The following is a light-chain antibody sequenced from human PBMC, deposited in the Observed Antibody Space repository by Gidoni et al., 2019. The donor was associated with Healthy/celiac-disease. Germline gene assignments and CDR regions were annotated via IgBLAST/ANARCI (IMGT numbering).Light chain of an antibody. Sequence: QSLLTQPPSASGTPGPGVTISCSGSSSNIGSNTVNWYQQLPGTAPKLLIYSNNQRPSGVPDRFSGSKSGTSASLAISGLQSEDEADYYCAAWDDSLNGYVFGTGTKVTVL. V-gene: IGLV1-44*01. J-gene: IGLJ1*01. CDR1: SSNIGSNT. CDR2: SNN. CDR3: AAWDDSLNGYV.